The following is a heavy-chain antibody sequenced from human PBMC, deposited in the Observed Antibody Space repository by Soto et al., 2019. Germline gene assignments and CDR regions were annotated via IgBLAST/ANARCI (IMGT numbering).Heavy chain of an antibody. V-gene: IGHV5-10-1*01. D-gene: IGHD1-26*01. CDR1: GYSFASYW. Sequence: PGXSLKICCKGSGYSFASYWISWVRQMPGKCLEWMGRIDPSDSYTNYSPSFQGHVTISADKSISTAYLQWSSLKASDTAMYYCARRKGAGFSGSHEGFDPWGQGTLVTVSS. CDR3: ARRKGAGFSGSHEGFDP. J-gene: IGHJ5*02. CDR2: IDPSDSYT.